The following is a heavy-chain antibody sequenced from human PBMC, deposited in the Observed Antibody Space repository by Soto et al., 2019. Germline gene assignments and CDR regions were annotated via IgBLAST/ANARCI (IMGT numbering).Heavy chain of an antibody. CDR1: GFTFSSYA. V-gene: IGHV3-23*01. J-gene: IGHJ6*03. CDR2: ISGSGGST. D-gene: IGHD3-3*01. CDR3: AAGYDFWRRDYYYMDV. Sequence: PGGSLRLSCAASGFTFSSYAMSWVRQAPWKGLEWVAAISGSGGSTYYADSVKGRFTISRDNSKNTLYLQMNSLRAEDTAVYYCAAGYDFWRRDYYYMDVWGKGTTVTVSS.